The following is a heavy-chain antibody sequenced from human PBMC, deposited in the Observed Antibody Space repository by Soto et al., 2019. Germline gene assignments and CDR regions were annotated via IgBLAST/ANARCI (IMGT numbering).Heavy chain of an antibody. D-gene: IGHD6-19*01. Sequence: QVQLQESGPGLVKPSETLSLTCTVSGGSISSYYWSWIRQPPGKGLEWFGYIYYSGSTNYNPSLKSRVTISVDTSKNQFSLKLSSVTAADTAVYYCARRAYSSGYYMDVWGKGTTVTVSS. J-gene: IGHJ6*03. CDR2: IYYSGST. CDR1: GGSISSYY. V-gene: IGHV4-59*08. CDR3: ARRAYSSGYYMDV.